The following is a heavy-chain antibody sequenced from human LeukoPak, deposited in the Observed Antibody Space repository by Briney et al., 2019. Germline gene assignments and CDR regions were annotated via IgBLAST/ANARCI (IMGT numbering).Heavy chain of an antibody. D-gene: IGHD2-15*01. J-gene: IGHJ3*02. CDR3: ARFPCSGDSCYSGIRAFDI. CDR1: GGSFSTYY. Sequence: SETLSLTCAVYGGSFSTYYWNWIRQSPEKGLEWIGEINHSGSTNSNPSLKSRVTILIDTSKNQFSLKLSSVTAADTAVYYCARFPCSGDSCYSGIRAFDIWGQGTMVIVSS. CDR2: INHSGST. V-gene: IGHV4-34*01.